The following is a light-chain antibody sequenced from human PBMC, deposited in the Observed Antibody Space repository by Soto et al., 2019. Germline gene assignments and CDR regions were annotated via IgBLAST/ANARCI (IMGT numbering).Light chain of an antibody. V-gene: IGKV1-39*01. CDR2: AAS. CDR3: QQTFTTPHT. Sequence: DIQMTQSPSSLSASVGDSVTITCRASQSISSSLNWYQQKPGKAPRLLIYAASTLQSGVPSGFSGSGSGTDFALTISSLQPENFATYYCQQTFTTPHTFXQGTKVDIK. CDR1: QSISSS. J-gene: IGKJ2*01.